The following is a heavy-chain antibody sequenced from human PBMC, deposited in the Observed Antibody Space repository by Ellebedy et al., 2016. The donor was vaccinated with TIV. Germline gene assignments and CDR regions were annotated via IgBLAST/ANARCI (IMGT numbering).Heavy chain of an antibody. J-gene: IGHJ3*02. CDR3: AKISPTHRGAFDI. CDR1: GFTFSSYA. Sequence: GGSLRLSXEASGFTFSSYAMSWLRQAPEKGLEWVSVFGGRSTTTYYADSVKGRFTISRDNSKNTLFLQMNSLRGDDTARYYCAKISPTHRGAFDIWGQGTMVTVSS. V-gene: IGHV3-23*01. D-gene: IGHD3-3*02. CDR2: FGGRSTTT.